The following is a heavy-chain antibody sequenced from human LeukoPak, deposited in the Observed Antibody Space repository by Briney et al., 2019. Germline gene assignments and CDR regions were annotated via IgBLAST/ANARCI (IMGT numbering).Heavy chain of an antibody. CDR3: AKEMNYYHSSAFDY. CDR1: GFTFSSYG. D-gene: IGHD3-22*01. CDR2: ISYDGSNK. V-gene: IGHV3-30*18. J-gene: IGHJ4*02. Sequence: GRSLGLSCAASGFTFSSYGIHWVRQAPGKGLEWVAVISYDGSNKYYADSVKGRFTISRDNSKNTVYLQMDSLRAEDTAVYYCAKEMNYYHSSAFDYWGQGTLVTVSS.